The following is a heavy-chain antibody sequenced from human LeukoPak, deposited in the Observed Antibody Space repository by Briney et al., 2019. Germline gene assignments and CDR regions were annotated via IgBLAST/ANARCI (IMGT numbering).Heavy chain of an antibody. V-gene: IGHV3-64*01. Sequence: GGSLRLSCAASGFTFSSYAMHWVRQAPGKGLEYVSAISSNGGSTYYANSVKGRFTISRDNSKNTLYLQMGSARADDMAVYYCARVYDFWSGYPNSGYMDVWGKGTTVTVSS. CDR2: ISSNGGST. CDR1: GFTFSSYA. J-gene: IGHJ6*03. CDR3: ARVYDFWSGYPNSGYMDV. D-gene: IGHD3-3*01.